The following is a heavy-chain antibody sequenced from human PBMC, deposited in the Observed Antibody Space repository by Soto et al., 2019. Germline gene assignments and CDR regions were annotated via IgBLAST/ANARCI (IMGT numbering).Heavy chain of an antibody. Sequence: QDQLVQSGVEVKKPGASVKVSCKASGYSFTNYGITWVRQAPGQGFEWMGWISAYNGNTNYAQKFQGRVTMTTDASTRTAYFELRSLRSDDTAVYYCARDRGVAPPVAGNTHYYYYMDVWGKGTTVTVSS. V-gene: IGHV1-18*01. CDR2: ISAYNGNT. CDR1: GYSFTNYG. CDR3: ARDRGVAPPVAGNTHYYYYMDV. J-gene: IGHJ6*03. D-gene: IGHD6-19*01.